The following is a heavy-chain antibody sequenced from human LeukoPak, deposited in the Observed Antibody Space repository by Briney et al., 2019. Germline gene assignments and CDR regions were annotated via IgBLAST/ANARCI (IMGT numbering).Heavy chain of an antibody. CDR3: ARLTTVTTWVDAFDI. V-gene: IGHV4-59*01. J-gene: IGHJ3*02. CDR1: GLTFSNYA. Sequence: PGGSLRLSCAASGLTFSNYAMSWVRQAPGKGLEWIGYIYYSGSTNYNPSLKSRVTISVDTSKNQFSLKLSSVTAADTAVYYCARLTTVTTWVDAFDIWGQGTMVTVSS. D-gene: IGHD4-17*01. CDR2: IYYSGST.